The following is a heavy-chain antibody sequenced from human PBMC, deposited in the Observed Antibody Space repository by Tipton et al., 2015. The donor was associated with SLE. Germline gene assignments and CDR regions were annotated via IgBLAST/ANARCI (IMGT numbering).Heavy chain of an antibody. J-gene: IGHJ2*01. D-gene: IGHD3-3*01. Sequence: LRLSCTVSGYSISSGYYWGWIRQPPGKGLEWIGSMYHSGYTYYNPSLRSRVTMSVDTSQNQFSLKLNSVTAADTAVYYCARDRAGVPNWYFDLWGRGTLVTVSS. CDR2: MYHSGYT. V-gene: IGHV4-38-2*02. CDR3: ARDRAGVPNWYFDL. CDR1: GYSISSGYY.